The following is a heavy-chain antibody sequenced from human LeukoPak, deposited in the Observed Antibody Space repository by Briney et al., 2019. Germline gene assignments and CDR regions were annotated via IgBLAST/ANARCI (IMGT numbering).Heavy chain of an antibody. CDR1: GFTFSSYW. Sequence: GGSLRLSCAASGFTFSSYWMSWVRQAPGKGLVWVSHISTDARTITYADFVKGRFTISRDNAKNTVYLQMNSLRAEDTAVYYCAKDREAAGLFDYWGQGTLVTVSS. J-gene: IGHJ4*02. V-gene: IGHV3-74*01. CDR2: ISTDARTI. CDR3: AKDREAAGLFDY. D-gene: IGHD6-13*01.